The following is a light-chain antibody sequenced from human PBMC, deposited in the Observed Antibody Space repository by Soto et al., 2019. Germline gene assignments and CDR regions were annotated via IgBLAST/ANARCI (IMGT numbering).Light chain of an antibody. J-gene: IGLJ1*01. CDR2: DGS. V-gene: IGLV3-21*02. CDR3: QVWDNNGGHNYV. CDR1: NIGIYS. Sequence: SYELTQPPSVSVAPGQTARITCGGNNIGIYSVHWCQQRPGQAPVLVVYDGSDRPSGIPERFSGSNSGNTATLTIGRVEAADEADYYCQVWDNNGGHNYVFGNGTKVTVL.